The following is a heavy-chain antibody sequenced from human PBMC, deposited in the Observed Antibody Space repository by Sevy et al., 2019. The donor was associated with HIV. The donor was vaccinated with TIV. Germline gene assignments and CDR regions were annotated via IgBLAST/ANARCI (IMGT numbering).Heavy chain of an antibody. CDR1: GFTFSDYY. J-gene: IGHJ4*02. Sequence: GGSLRLSCAASGFTFSDYYMSWIRQGPGKGLEWVSYISTSGKTIYYADSVKGRFTISRDNTKKSLYLQMNSLRAEDTAVYYCARTPIFQIEVGAPLLDYWGQGTLVTVSS. CDR2: ISTSGKTI. D-gene: IGHD1-26*01. V-gene: IGHV3-11*01. CDR3: ARTPIFQIEVGAPLLDY.